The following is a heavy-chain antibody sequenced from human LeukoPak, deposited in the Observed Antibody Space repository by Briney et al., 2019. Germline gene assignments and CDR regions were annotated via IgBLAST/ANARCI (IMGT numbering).Heavy chain of an antibody. D-gene: IGHD5-18*01. V-gene: IGHV3-21*01. CDR1: GFTFINYS. J-gene: IGHJ4*02. CDR2: ISSSSSYI. CDR3: ASGTSYGLVMYYFDY. Sequence: GGSLRLSCAASGFTFINYSMNWVRQAPGKGLEWVSSISSSSSYIYYADSVKGRFTISRDNAKNSLYLQMNSLRAEDTAVYYCASGTSYGLVMYYFDYWGQGTLVTVSS.